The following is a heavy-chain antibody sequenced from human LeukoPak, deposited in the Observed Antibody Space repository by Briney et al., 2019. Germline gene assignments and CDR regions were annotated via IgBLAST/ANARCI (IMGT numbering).Heavy chain of an antibody. J-gene: IGHJ5*02. CDR2: IYYSGST. D-gene: IGHD1-1*01. V-gene: IGHV4-59*01. CDR3: ARSLDPWFDP. Sequence: KPSETLSLTCTVSGVSISSYYWSWIRQPPGKGLEWIGYIYYSGSTNYNPSLKSRVTISVDTSKNQFSLKLSSVTAADTAVYYCARSLDPWFDPWGQGTLVTVFS. CDR1: GVSISSYY.